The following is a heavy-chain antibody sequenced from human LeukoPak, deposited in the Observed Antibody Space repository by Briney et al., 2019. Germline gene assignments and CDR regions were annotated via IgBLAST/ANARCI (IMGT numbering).Heavy chain of an antibody. V-gene: IGHV1-18*01. CDR3: ARAQAQWYDFWGGYRQGAFDI. Sequence: ASVKVSCKASGYTFISYGISWVRQAPGQGLEWMGWISAYNGNTNYAQKLQGRVTMTTDTSTSTAYMELRSLRSDDTAVYYRARAQAQWYDFWGGYRQGAFDIWGQGTMVTVSS. CDR1: GYTFISYG. CDR2: ISAYNGNT. J-gene: IGHJ3*02. D-gene: IGHD3-3*01.